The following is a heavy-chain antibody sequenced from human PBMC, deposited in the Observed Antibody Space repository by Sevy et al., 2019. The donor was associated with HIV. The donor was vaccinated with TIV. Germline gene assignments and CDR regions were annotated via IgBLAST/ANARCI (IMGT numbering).Heavy chain of an antibody. CDR2: IWHDGNYK. D-gene: IGHD3-10*01. CDR3: ARDPLYYSHRDSYHLKYYFDY. CDR1: GFAFSRYG. Sequence: GGSLRLSCGASGFAFSRYGMHWVRQAPGKGLEWVAVIWHDGNYKYYADSMKGRFTISRDNSKNTLYLQTNSLRGDDSAVYFCARDPLYYSHRDSYHLKYYFDYWGQGTQVTVSS. J-gene: IGHJ4*02. V-gene: IGHV3-33*01.